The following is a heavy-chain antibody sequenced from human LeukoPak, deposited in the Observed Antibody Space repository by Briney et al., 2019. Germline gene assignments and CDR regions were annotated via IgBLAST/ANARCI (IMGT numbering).Heavy chain of an antibody. J-gene: IGHJ5*02. D-gene: IGHD3-3*01. V-gene: IGHV4-34*01. CDR1: GGSFSGYW. Sequence: PSETLSLTCAVYGGSFSGYWWSWIRQFPDKGLEWIGEINHSGTTNYNPSLKSRVTISVDLSNDQFSLKLSSVTAADTAVYYCARTFSGYDFWSGYSTENNWFDPWGQGTLVTVSS. CDR3: ARTFSGYDFWSGYSTENNWFDP. CDR2: INHSGTT.